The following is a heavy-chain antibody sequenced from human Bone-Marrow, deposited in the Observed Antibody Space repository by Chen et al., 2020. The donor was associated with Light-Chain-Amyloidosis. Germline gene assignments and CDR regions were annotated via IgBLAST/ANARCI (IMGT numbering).Heavy chain of an antibody. Sequence: EVQLEQSGPEVKKPGESLKISWKGPGYTFPNDGIGWVRQMPGKGLEWMGVIYPDDSDARYSPSFEGQVTISADKSITTAYLQWRSLKASDTAMYYCARRRDGYNFDYWGQGTLVTVSS. J-gene: IGHJ4*02. D-gene: IGHD5-12*01. CDR1: GYTFPNDG. CDR2: IYPDDSDA. V-gene: IGHV5-51*01. CDR3: ARRRDGYNFDY.